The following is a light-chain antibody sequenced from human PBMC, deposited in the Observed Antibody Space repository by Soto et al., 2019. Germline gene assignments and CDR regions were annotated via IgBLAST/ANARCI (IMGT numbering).Light chain of an antibody. CDR1: SSDVGSYNL. CDR3: CSYAGSSTPVV. J-gene: IGLJ2*01. Sequence: QSVLTQPASVSGSPGQSITISYTGTSSDVGSYNLVSWYQQHPGKAPKLMIYEVSKRPSGVSNRFSGSKSGNTASLTISGLQAEDEADYYCCSYAGSSTPVVFGGGTKVNVL. V-gene: IGLV2-23*02. CDR2: EVS.